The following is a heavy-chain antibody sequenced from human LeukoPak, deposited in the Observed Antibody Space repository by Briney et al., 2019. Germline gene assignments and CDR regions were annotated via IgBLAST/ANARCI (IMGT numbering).Heavy chain of an antibody. J-gene: IGHJ4*02. CDR2: IYSGGST. CDR3: ARAKYDSSGYQS. V-gene: IGHV3-53*01. D-gene: IGHD3-22*01. Sequence: GGSLRLSCAASGFTVSSNYMSWVRQAPGKGLEWVSVIYSGGSTYYADSVKGRFTISRDNSKNTLYLQMNSLRAEDTAVYYCARAKYDSSGYQSWGQETLVTVSS. CDR1: GFTVSSNY.